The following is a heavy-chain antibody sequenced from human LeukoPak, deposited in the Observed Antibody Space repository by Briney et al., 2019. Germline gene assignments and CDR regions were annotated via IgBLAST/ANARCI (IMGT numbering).Heavy chain of an antibody. CDR2: SIPAFGTA. J-gene: IGHJ4*02. Sequence: ASVKVSCKASGGTFSKNAISWVRQAPGQGLEWMGRSIPAFGTANYAQKIQARLTITTDLSTSTVYMELTRLRSDDTAVYYCARERDGYNSSPFDYWGLGTLLTVSS. CDR3: ARERDGYNSSPFDY. V-gene: IGHV1-69*05. CDR1: GGTFSKNA. D-gene: IGHD5-24*01.